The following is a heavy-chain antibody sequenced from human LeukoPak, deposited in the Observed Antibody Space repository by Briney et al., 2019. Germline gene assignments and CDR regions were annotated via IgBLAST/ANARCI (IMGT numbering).Heavy chain of an antibody. CDR2: ISGSGGST. V-gene: IGHV3-23*01. J-gene: IGHJ4*02. Sequence: PGGSLRLSCAASGCTFSSYAMSWVRQAPGKGLEWVPAISGSGGSTYYADSVKGRFTIPRDNSKNTLYLQMNSLRAEDTAVYYCAYHSGIAVAGAFDYGGQGTLVTVSS. D-gene: IGHD6-19*01. CDR3: AYHSGIAVAGAFDY. CDR1: GCTFSSYA.